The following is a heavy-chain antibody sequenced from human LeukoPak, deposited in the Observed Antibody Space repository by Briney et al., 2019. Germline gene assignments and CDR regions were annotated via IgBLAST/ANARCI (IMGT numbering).Heavy chain of an antibody. J-gene: IGHJ4*02. V-gene: IGHV3-23*01. Sequence: GGSLRLSCAASGFTFSSYSMSWVRQAPGKGLEWVSAISGSGGSTYYADSVKGRFTISRDNSKNTLYLQMNSLRAEDTAVYYCAKDLAVVVPAAINDYWGQGTLVTVSS. CDR3: AKDLAVVVPAAINDY. CDR1: GFTFSSYS. CDR2: ISGSGGST. D-gene: IGHD2-2*02.